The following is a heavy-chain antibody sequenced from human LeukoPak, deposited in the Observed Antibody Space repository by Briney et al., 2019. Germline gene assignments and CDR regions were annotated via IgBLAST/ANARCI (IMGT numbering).Heavy chain of an antibody. CDR1: GFTFSSYA. J-gene: IGHJ4*02. CDR3: AKGGIAAAGTFTDY. V-gene: IGHV3-23*01. Sequence: GGSLRLSCAASGFTFSSYAMSWVRQAPGKGLEWVSVISGSGGSTYYADSVKGRFSISRDNSKNTLYLQMNSLRAEDTAVYYCAKGGIAAAGTFTDYWGQGTLVTVPS. CDR2: ISGSGGST. D-gene: IGHD6-13*01.